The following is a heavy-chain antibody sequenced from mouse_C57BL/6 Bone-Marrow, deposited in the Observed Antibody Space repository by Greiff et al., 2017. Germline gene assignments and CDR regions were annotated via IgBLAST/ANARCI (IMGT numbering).Heavy chain of an antibody. CDR3: ARRGITRAMDY. CDR1: GYSITSGYY. Sequence: VQLQQSGPGLVKPSQSLSLTCSVTGYSITSGYYWNWIRQFPGNKLEWMGYISYDGSNNYNPSLKNRISITRDTSKNQFFLKLNSVTTEDTATDYCARRGITRAMDYWGQGTSVTVSS. D-gene: IGHD2-4*01. J-gene: IGHJ4*01. CDR2: ISYDGSN. V-gene: IGHV3-6*01.